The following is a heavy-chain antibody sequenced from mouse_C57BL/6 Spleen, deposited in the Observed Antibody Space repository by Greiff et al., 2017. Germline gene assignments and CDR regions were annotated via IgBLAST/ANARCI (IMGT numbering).Heavy chain of an antibody. J-gene: IGHJ3*01. CDR3: ASETAQATAWFAD. V-gene: IGHV1-81*01. D-gene: IGHD3-2*02. Sequence: QVQLQQSGAELARPGASVKLSCKASGYTFTSYGISWVKQRTGQGLGWIGEIYPRSGNTYYNEKFKGKATLTADKSSSTAYMALRSLTSEDAAVYFCASETAQATAWFADWGQGTLVTVSA. CDR1: GYTFTSYG. CDR2: IYPRSGNT.